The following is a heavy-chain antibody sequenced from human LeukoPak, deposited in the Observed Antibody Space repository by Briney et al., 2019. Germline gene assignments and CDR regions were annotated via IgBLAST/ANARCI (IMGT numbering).Heavy chain of an antibody. J-gene: IGHJ4*02. CDR1: GFTFSSYG. D-gene: IGHD2-15*01. CDR3: VKDEGYCSGGSCYRQDY. V-gene: IGHV3-30*18. Sequence: PGGSLRLSCAASGFTFSSYGMHWVRQAPGKGLEWVAVISHDGSNIYYVDSVKGRFTISRDNSENTLYLQMNSLRPEDTAVYYCVKDEGYCSGGSCYRQDYWGQGTLVTVSS. CDR2: ISHDGSNI.